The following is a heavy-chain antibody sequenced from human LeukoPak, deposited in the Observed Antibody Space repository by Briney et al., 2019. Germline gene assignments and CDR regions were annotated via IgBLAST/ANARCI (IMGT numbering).Heavy chain of an antibody. Sequence: GGSLRLSCAASGFTFRSYSMNWVRQAPGKGLEWVSAISGSGGSTYYADSVKGRFTISRDNSKNTLYLQMNSLRAEDTAVYYCAKDARAAAGTGSDYWGQGTLVTVSS. D-gene: IGHD6-13*01. V-gene: IGHV3-23*01. J-gene: IGHJ4*02. CDR2: ISGSGGST. CDR3: AKDARAAAGTGSDY. CDR1: GFTFRSYS.